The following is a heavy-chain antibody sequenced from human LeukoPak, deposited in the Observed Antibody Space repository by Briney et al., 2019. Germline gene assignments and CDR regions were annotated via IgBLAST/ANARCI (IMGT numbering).Heavy chain of an antibody. CDR3: ARGTTVTIDY. CDR2: IYYSGST. V-gene: IGHV4-59*01. J-gene: IGHJ4*02. D-gene: IGHD4-17*01. CDR1: GGSISSYY. Sequence: SETLSLTCAVSGGSISSYYWSWIRQPPGKGLEWIGYIYYSGSTNYNPSLKSRVTISVDTSKNQFSLKLSSVTAADTAVYYCARGTTVTIDYWGQGTLVTVSS.